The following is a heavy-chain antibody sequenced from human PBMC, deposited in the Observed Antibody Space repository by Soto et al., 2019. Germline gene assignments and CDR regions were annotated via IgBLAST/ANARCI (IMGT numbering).Heavy chain of an antibody. V-gene: IGHV3-23*01. Sequence: EVQMLESGGGLVQPGGSLRLSCAASGFTFSNYAISWVRQAPGKGLEWVSAITGGGGSTYYADSVKGRFTISRDNSKSTLFLQMYILTAEDTAVYYCATLALNRQATDVWGQGSTVTVSS. CDR1: GFTFSNYA. J-gene: IGHJ6*02. D-gene: IGHD5-12*01. CDR3: ATLALNRQATDV. CDR2: ITGGGGST.